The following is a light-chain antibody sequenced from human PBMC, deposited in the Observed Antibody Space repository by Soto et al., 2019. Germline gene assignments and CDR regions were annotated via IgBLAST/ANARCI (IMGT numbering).Light chain of an antibody. CDR3: QQYNGYWT. J-gene: IGKJ1*01. CDR1: QSISDS. CDR2: EAS. Sequence: DIQMTQSPSTLSASVGDRVTITCRASQSISDSLAWYQQKPGKAPKLLIYEASRLKSGVPSRFSGSRSGTEYTLTISSRQPYYFATYYCQQYNGYWTFGQGTKVEIK. V-gene: IGKV1-5*03.